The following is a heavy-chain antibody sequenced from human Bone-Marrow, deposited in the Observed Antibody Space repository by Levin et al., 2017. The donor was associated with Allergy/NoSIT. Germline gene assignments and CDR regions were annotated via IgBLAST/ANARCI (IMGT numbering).Heavy chain of an antibody. J-gene: IGHJ4*02. CDR2: INWNGGRT. D-gene: IGHD6-19*01. CDR3: ARAQAVAGFQSDY. CDR1: GFTFDDYA. Sequence: GGSLRLSCAASGFTFDDYAMSWVRQAPGKGLEWVSGINWNGGRTGYIDSVKGRFTISRDNAKNSLYLQTNSLRAEDTAWYYCARAQAVAGFQSDYWGQGTLVTVSS. V-gene: IGHV3-20*04.